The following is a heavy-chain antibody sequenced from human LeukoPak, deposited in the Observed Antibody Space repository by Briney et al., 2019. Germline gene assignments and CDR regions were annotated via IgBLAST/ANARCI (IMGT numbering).Heavy chain of an antibody. CDR2: IYYSGST. CDR3: ATPMVREVPVT. CDR1: GGSISSSSYY. V-gene: IGHV4-39*01. Sequence: PSETLSLTCTVSGGSISSSSYYWGWIRQPPGKGLEWIGSIYYSGSTYYNPSHKSRVTISVDTSKNQFSLKMTSVTAADTAVYYCATPMVREVPVTWGQGTLVTVSS. D-gene: IGHD3-10*01. J-gene: IGHJ5*02.